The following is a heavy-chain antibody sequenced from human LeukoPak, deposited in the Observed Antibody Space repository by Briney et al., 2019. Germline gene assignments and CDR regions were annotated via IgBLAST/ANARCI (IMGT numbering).Heavy chain of an antibody. D-gene: IGHD3-22*01. Sequence: GGSLRLSCAASGFTFSDYYMSWIRQAPGKGLEWVSYISSSGSTIYYADSVKGRFTISRDNAKNSLYLQMNSLRAEDTAVYHCARDGYYDSSGYYTSWGQGTLVTVSS. CDR2: ISSSGSTI. CDR3: ARDGYYDSSGYYTS. J-gene: IGHJ5*02. V-gene: IGHV3-11*01. CDR1: GFTFSDYY.